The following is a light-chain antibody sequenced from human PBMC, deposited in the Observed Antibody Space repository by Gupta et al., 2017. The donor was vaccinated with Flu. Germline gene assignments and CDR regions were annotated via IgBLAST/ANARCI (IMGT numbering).Light chain of an antibody. Sequence: SSDTLPKQFTYWHQQTRGHAPLLVFYKDRERPSGIHERFSASSSGTTATFTISGLHADDDADYYGQCEDRINKCVFGTGTKVTVL. CDR2: KDR. CDR3: QCEDRINKCV. J-gene: IGLJ1*01. V-gene: IGLV3-25*03. CDR1: TLPKQF.